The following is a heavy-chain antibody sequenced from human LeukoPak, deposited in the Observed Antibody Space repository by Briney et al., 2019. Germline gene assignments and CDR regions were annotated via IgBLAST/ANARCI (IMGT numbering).Heavy chain of an antibody. CDR1: SGPISNYY. V-gene: IGHV4-59*08. D-gene: IGHD2-8*01. CDR3: ASATEMAKVFSFDY. J-gene: IGHJ4*01. CDR2: IYDGEST. Sequence: SETLSLTCTVSSGPISNYYWNWIRQPPGKGLEWIGYIYDGESTNYNPSLKSRVTISVDTSKNQFSLKVSSVTAADTGVYYCASATEMAKVFSFDYWGHGTLVTVSS.